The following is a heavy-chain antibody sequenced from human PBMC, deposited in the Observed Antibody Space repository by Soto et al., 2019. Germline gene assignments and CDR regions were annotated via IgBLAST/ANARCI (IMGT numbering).Heavy chain of an antibody. J-gene: IGHJ3*01. CDR1: GGSISSDNHF. D-gene: IGHD2-15*01. Sequence: QVQLQEAGPGLVKPSQTLSLTCIVSGGSISSDNHFWSWIRQPPGKGLEWIGYIVYSGSAYYSSSLKSRVSISIDTAKNQFVLNLSSVTAADTAMYYWAREVITPVHQGADDAFDLWGQGTMVTVSS. V-gene: IGHV4-30-4*01. CDR2: IVYSGSA. CDR3: AREVITPVHQGADDAFDL.